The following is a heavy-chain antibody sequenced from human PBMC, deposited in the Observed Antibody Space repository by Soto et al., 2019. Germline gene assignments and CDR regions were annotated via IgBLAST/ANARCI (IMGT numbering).Heavy chain of an antibody. CDR1: GFTFSSYW. V-gene: IGHV3-7*01. J-gene: IGHJ4*02. CDR3: GGAAGGDWSDYFDY. CDR2: IKQDGSEK. D-gene: IGHD3-16*01. Sequence: EVQLVESGGGLVQPGGSLRLSCAASGFTFSSYWMSWVRQAPGKGLEWVANIKQDGSEKYHVDSVKGRFTISRDNAQNSRYVERKSPRAEGRAVFYGGGAAGGDWSDYFDYWGQGTLVTVSS.